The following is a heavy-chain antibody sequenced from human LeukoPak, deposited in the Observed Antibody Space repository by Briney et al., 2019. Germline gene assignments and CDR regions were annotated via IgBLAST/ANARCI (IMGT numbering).Heavy chain of an antibody. CDR1: GFTFSSYW. D-gene: IGHD3-3*01. CDR2: IKQDGSEK. J-gene: IGHJ3*02. V-gene: IGHV3-7*01. Sequence: PGGSLRLSCAASGFTFSSYWMSWVRQAPGKGLEWVANIKQDGSEKYYVDSVKGRFTISRDNAKNSLYLQMNSLRAEDTAVYYCARAGFLEWLSAFDIWGQGTMVTVSS. CDR3: ARAGFLEWLSAFDI.